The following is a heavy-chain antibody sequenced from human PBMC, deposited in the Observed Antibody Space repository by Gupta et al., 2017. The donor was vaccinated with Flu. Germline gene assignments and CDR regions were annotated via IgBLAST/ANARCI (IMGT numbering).Heavy chain of an antibody. V-gene: IGHV3-23*01. CDR2: ISGSGHSP. CDR3: ARLGDCVDGGCNDNWFDP. Sequence: GKGLEWVSSISGSGHSPYYADSVKGRFTISRDNSKNTLYLQMSSLRAEDTALYYCARLGDCVDGGCNDNWFDPWGQGTLVSVSS. D-gene: IGHD2-15*01. J-gene: IGHJ5*02.